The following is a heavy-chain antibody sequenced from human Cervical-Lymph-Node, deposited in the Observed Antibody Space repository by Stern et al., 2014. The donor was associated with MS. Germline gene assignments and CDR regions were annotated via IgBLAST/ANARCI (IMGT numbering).Heavy chain of an antibody. CDR3: ARDNGFYYFDY. Sequence: VQLVESGGVVVQPGRSLRLSCAASGFTFSSYGFHWVRQAPGKGLEWVAVIWSDGSNKYYADSVKGRFTISRDSSKNTLYLQMNSLRAEDTAVYHCARDNGFYYFDYWGQGTLVTVSS. J-gene: IGHJ4*02. CDR2: IWSDGSNK. V-gene: IGHV3-33*01. CDR1: GFTFSSYG. D-gene: IGHD2-8*01.